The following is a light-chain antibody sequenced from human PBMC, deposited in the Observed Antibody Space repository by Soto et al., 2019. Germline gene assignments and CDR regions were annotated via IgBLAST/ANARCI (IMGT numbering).Light chain of an antibody. V-gene: IGLV1-40*01. CDR3: QSYDSSLSGVV. J-gene: IGLJ2*01. CDR1: SSNIGAGYD. CDR2: GNS. Sequence: QAVVTQPPSVSGAPGQRVTISCTGSSSNIGAGYDVHWYQQIPGTAPKLLIYGNSNRPSGVPDRFSGSKSGTSASLAITGLQAEDEGDYYCQSYDSSLSGVVFGGGTKLTVL.